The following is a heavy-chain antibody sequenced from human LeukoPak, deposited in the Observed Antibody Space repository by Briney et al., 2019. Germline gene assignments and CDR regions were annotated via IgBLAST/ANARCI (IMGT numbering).Heavy chain of an antibody. CDR1: GGSITSSRYY. J-gene: IGHJ3*02. CDR2: IYYSGST. D-gene: IGHD3-10*01. CDR3: ARVRGFDAFDI. Sequence: SETLSLTCTVSGGSITSSRYYWGWIRQPPGKGLEWIGSIYYSGSTYYNPSLKSRVTISVDTSKNQFSLKLSSVTAADTAVYYCARVRGFDAFDIRGQGTMVTVSP. V-gene: IGHV4-39*07.